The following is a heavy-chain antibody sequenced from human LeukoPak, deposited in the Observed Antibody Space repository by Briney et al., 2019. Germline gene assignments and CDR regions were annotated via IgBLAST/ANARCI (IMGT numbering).Heavy chain of an antibody. J-gene: IGHJ4*02. Sequence: SQTLSLTCAISGDSVSTNSAAWNWIRQSPSRGLEWLGRTYYRSKYYFDYAVSVKSRITINPDTSKNQFSLQLSSVTPEDTAVYYCARDSGFIAVAGFDYWGQGTLVTVSS. CDR1: GDSVSTNSAA. CDR2: TYYRSKYYF. V-gene: IGHV6-1*01. D-gene: IGHD6-19*01. CDR3: ARDSGFIAVAGFDY.